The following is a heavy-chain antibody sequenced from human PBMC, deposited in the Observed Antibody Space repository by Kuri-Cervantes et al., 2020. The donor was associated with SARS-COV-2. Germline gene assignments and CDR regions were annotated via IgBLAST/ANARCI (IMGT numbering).Heavy chain of an antibody. CDR2: ISSSSSYI. D-gene: IGHD7-27*01. V-gene: IGHV3-21*01. CDR1: GFTFSRYA. CDR3: ARDSINWGYDY. Sequence: GGSLRLSCAGSGFTFSRYAIHCVRQAPGKGLEWVSSISSSSSYIYYADSVKGRFTISRDNAKNSLYLQMNSLRAEDTAVYYCARDSINWGYDYWGQGTLVTVSS. J-gene: IGHJ4*02.